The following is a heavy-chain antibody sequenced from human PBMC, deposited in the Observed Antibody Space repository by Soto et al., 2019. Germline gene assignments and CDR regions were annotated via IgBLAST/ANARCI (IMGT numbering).Heavy chain of an antibody. D-gene: IGHD2-2*01. CDR2: INHAGST. J-gene: IGHJ3*02. CDR1: NGSFSVYY. V-gene: IGHV4-34*01. Sequence: PSETLSLTCAVYNGSFSVYYWTWIRRPPGKGLEWIGEINHAGSTNYNPSLKSRVTISVDTSKNQLSLNLNSVTAADTAVYYCARDSTRRGTCDIWGQGTMVTVSS. CDR3: ARDSTRRGTCDI.